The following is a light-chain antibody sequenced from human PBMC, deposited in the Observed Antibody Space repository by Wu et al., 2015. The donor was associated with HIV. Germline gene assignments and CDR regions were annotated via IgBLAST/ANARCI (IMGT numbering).Light chain of an antibody. J-gene: IGKJ1*01. CDR2: DAS. CDR1: QGIGSW. V-gene: IGKV1-12*01. Sequence: DIQMTQSPSSVSASEGDRVTITCRASQGIGSWLAWYQQKPGKAPKLLIYDASRLQSGVPPRFSGRGSGTDFTLTISSLQPEDFATYYCQQANRFPPTFGQGTKVEIK. CDR3: QQANRFPPT.